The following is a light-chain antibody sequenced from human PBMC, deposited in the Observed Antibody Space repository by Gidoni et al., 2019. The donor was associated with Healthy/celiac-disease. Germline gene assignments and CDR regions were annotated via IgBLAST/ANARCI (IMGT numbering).Light chain of an antibody. CDR3: MQALQTPWT. J-gene: IGKJ1*01. CDR1: QSLLHSNGYNY. V-gene: IGKV2-28*01. Sequence: ILLPHSPPSLPVTPGEPASISCRSSQSLLHSNGYNYLDWYLQKPGQSPQLLIYLGSNRASGVPDRFSGSGSGTDFTLKISRVEAEDVGVYYCMQALQTPWTFGQGTKVEIK. CDR2: LGS.